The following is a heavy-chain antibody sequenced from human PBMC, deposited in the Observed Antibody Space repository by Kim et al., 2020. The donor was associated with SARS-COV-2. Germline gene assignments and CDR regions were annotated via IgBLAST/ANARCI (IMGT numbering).Heavy chain of an antibody. CDR2: ISSSGSTI. CDR3: ARSRGSYYNYYYGMDV. CDR1: GFTFSDYY. V-gene: IGHV3-11*01. D-gene: IGHD1-26*01. J-gene: IGHJ6*02. Sequence: GGSLRLSCATSGFTFSDYYMTWIRQAPGKGLEWVSYISSSGSTIYYADSVKGRFTISRDNAKNSLYLQMNSLRAEDMAVYYCARSRGSYYNYYYGMDVWGQGTTVTVSS.